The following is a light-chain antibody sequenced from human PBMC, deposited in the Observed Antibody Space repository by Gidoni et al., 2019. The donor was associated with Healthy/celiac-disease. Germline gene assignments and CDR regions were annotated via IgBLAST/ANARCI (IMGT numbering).Light chain of an antibody. CDR1: QSVSSY. J-gene: IGKJ3*01. CDR3: QQRGT. V-gene: IGKV3-11*01. Sequence: EIVLTQSPATLSLSPGERATLSCRASQSVSSYVAWYQQKPGQAPRLLIYDASNRATGIPARFSGSGSGTDFTLTISSLEPEDFAVYYCQQRGTFXPXTKVXIK. CDR2: DAS.